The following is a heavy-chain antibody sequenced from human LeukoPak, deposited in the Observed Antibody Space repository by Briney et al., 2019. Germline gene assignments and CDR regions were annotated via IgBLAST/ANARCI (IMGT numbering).Heavy chain of an antibody. J-gene: IGHJ5*02. Sequence: PGRSLRLSCAASGFDFSGYGMHWVRPAPGKGLEWVAVTSYDGTAKFYADSVEGRFTVSRDNSKNTLYLQMGTLRAEDTAVYYCAKAGRNYHNWLDPWGQGTLVTVSS. CDR1: GFDFSGYG. D-gene: IGHD4-11*01. CDR3: AKAGRNYHNWLDP. CDR2: TSYDGTAK. V-gene: IGHV3-30*18.